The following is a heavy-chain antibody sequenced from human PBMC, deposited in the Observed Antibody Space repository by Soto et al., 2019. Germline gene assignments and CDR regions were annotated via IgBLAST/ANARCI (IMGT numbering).Heavy chain of an antibody. Sequence: QVQLVQSGAEVKKPGSSVKVSCKASGGTFSSYAISWVRQAPGQGLEWMGGIIPIFGTANYAQKFRGRVTITADESTSTAYMELSSLRSEDTAVYYCARETAGIVGATYYYYYGMDVWGQGTTVTVSS. CDR1: GGTFSSYA. D-gene: IGHD1-26*01. J-gene: IGHJ6*02. CDR2: IIPIFGTA. V-gene: IGHV1-69*01. CDR3: ARETAGIVGATYYYYYGMDV.